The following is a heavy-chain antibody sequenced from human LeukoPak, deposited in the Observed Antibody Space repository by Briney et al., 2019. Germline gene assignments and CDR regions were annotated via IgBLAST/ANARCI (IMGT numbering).Heavy chain of an antibody. J-gene: IGHJ3*01. CDR2: VRGSGYST. D-gene: IGHD4-17*01. Sequence: GGSLRLSCAASGFTFSSYSMSWVRQPPGKGLEWVAAVRGSGYSTYYADSVRLPFTISRDNSNNTLYLQINSLRAEDTAVYYCGKDPIGDYLGAFDFWGQGTMVTVSS. V-gene: IGHV3-23*01. CDR3: GKDPIGDYLGAFDF. CDR1: GFTFSSYS.